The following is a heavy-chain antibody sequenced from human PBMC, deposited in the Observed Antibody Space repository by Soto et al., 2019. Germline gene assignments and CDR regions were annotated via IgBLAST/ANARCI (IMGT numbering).Heavy chain of an antibody. Sequence: SETLSLTCAVYGGSSSDYSWIWIRQPPGKGLEWIGEINHRGQSNYKPSLKSRTIISVGKSKNQVSLSLNSVTAADTAVYYCAKVSRITIFGGGWFDPWGQGTLVTVSS. D-gene: IGHD3-3*01. J-gene: IGHJ5*02. CDR3: AKVSRITIFGGGWFDP. V-gene: IGHV4-34*01. CDR2: INHRGQS. CDR1: GGSSSDYS.